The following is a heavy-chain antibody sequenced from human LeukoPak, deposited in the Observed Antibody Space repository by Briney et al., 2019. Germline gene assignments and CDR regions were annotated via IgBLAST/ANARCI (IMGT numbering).Heavy chain of an antibody. D-gene: IGHD5-12*01. CDR1: GFTLSKAW. J-gene: IGHJ4*02. Sequence: GGSLRLSCAVSGFTLSKAWVRWVRQAPGKGLEWVGRNKSKTDDVTTDYAAPVKGRFTISRDDSKYTLYLQMNSLETKDTAVYYCTTDPRQATIIFYWGQGTLVTVSS. V-gene: IGHV3-15*01. CDR2: NKSKTDDVTT. CDR3: TTDPRQATIIFY.